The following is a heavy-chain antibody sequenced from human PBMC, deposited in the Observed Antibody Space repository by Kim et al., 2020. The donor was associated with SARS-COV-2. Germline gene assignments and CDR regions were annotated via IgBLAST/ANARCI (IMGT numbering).Heavy chain of an antibody. CDR3: ARAGRQWLFRPFFYYFYY. D-gene: IGHD6-19*01. CDR2: INHSGST. V-gene: IGHV4-34*01. J-gene: IGHJ4*01. Sequence: SETLSLTCAAYGVSFSGYYWSWIRQPPGKGLEWIGEINHSGSTNYNPSLKSRVTISVDTSKNQFSLKLSSVTAADTAVYYCARAGRQWLFRPFFYYFYY. CDR1: GVSFSGYY.